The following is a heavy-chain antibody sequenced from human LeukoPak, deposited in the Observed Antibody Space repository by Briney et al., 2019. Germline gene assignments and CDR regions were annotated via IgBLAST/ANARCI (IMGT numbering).Heavy chain of an antibody. CDR1: GFTFSSYS. CDR3: AKDLVAAAGYYYYYYMDV. V-gene: IGHV3-48*01. D-gene: IGHD6-13*01. CDR2: ISSSGSTI. Sequence: GGSLRLSCAASGFTFSSYSMNWVRQAPGKGLEWVSYISSSGSTIYYADSVKGRFTISRDNSKNTLYLQMNSLRAEDTAVYYCAKDLVAAAGYYYYYYMDVWGKGTTVTISS. J-gene: IGHJ6*03.